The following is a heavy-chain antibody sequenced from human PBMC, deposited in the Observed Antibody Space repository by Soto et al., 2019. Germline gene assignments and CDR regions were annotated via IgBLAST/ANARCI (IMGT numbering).Heavy chain of an antibody. CDR1: GGSISSGGYS. D-gene: IGHD3-10*01. CDR3: ARGEYYYGSGPRDYYYYYGMDV. V-gene: IGHV4-30-2*01. J-gene: IGHJ6*02. Sequence: SETLSLTCAVSGGSISSGGYSWSWLRQPPGKGLEWIGYIFHSGSTYYNPSLKSRVTISVDGSKNHFSLELSSVTAADTAVYYCARGEYYYGSGPRDYYYYYGMDVWGQGTTVTVSS. CDR2: IFHSGST.